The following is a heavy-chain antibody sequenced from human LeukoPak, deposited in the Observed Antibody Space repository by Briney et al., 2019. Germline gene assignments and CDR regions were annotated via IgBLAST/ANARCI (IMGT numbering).Heavy chain of an antibody. CDR2: IYYSGSI. CDR1: GGSISSYY. Sequence: SETLSLTCTVSGGSISSYYWSWIRQPPGKGLEWIGYIYYSGSINYNPSLKSLVTISVDTSKNQFSLKLSSVTAADTAVYYCARGLHVWSGYYRGGYRFDPWGQGTLVTVSS. D-gene: IGHD3-3*01. J-gene: IGHJ5*02. CDR3: ARGLHVWSGYYRGGYRFDP. V-gene: IGHV4-59*01.